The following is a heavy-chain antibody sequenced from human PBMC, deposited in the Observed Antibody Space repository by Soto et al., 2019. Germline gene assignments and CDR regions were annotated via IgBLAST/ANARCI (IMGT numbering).Heavy chain of an antibody. CDR3: ARDGIAVTLKMNDAFDI. D-gene: IGHD6-19*01. CDR2: IIPIIGTA. Sequence: SVKVSCKASGGTFSSYAISWVRQAPGQGLEWMGGIIPIIGTANYAQKFQGRATITADESTSTAYMELSSLRSEDTAVYYCARDGIAVTLKMNDAFDIWGQGTMVTVSS. CDR1: GGTFSSYA. J-gene: IGHJ3*02. V-gene: IGHV1-69*13.